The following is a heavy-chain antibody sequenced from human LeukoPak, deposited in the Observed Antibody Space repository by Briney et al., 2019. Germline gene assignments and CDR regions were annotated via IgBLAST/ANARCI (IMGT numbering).Heavy chain of an antibody. Sequence: GASVKVSCKASGYTFTSYGISWVRQAPGQGLEWMGWISAYNGNTNYAQKLQGRVTMTTDTSTSTAYMELRSLRSDDTAVYYCARDLSRAAAGTMFDYWGQGTLVTVSS. CDR2: ISAYNGNT. V-gene: IGHV1-18*01. CDR1: GYTFTSYG. CDR3: ARDLSRAAAGTMFDY. J-gene: IGHJ4*02. D-gene: IGHD6-13*01.